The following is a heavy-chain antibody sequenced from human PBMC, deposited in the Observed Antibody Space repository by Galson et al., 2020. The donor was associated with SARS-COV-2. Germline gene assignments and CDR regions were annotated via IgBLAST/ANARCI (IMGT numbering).Heavy chain of an antibody. CDR2: IRSKAYGGTT. CDR3: TRDRMVRGVITTLGGPFYYYYGMDV. D-gene: IGHD3-10*01. CDR1: GFTFGDYA. Sequence: GGSLRLSCTASGFTFGDYAMSWFRQAPGKGLEWVGFIRSKAYGGTTEYAASVKGRFTISRDDSKSIAYLQMNSLKTEDTAVYYCTRDRMVRGVITTLGGPFYYYYGMDVWGQGTTVTVSS. J-gene: IGHJ6*02. V-gene: IGHV3-49*03.